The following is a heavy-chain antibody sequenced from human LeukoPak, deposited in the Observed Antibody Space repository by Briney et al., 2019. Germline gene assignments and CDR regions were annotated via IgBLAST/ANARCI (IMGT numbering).Heavy chain of an antibody. V-gene: IGHV3-43*02. CDR3: AKDILLTAMIDY. CDR1: GFTFDDYG. Sequence: GGSLRLSCAASGFTFDDYGMHWVRHAPGKGLEWVSLISGDGGSTYYTDSVKGRFIISRDNSKNSLYLQMNSLRTEDTALYYCAKDILLTAMIDYWGQGTLVTVSS. CDR2: ISGDGGST. J-gene: IGHJ4*02. D-gene: IGHD5-18*01.